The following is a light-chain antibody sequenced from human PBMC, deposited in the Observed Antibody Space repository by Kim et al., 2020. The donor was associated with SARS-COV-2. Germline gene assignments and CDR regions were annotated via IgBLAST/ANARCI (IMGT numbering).Light chain of an antibody. CDR3: ALYMGSGIRG. CDR1: SGSVSTSYY. J-gene: IGLJ3*02. Sequence: QTVVTQEPPFSVSPGGTVTLTCGLSSGSVSTSYYPSWYQQTPGQAPRTLIYSTNTRSSGVPDRFSGSILGNKAALTITGDQADDESDYYCALYMGSGIRGFGGGTQLSDL. V-gene: IGLV8-61*01. CDR2: STN.